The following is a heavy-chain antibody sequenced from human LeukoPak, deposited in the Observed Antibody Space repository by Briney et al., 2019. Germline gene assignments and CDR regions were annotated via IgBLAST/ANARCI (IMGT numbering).Heavy chain of an antibody. CDR2: INPNSGGT. CDR1: GYTFTGYY. CDR3: ARALFRRDGYNAHY. V-gene: IGHV1-2*06. D-gene: IGHD5-24*01. Sequence: GASVKVSCKASGYTFTGYYMHWVRQAPGQGLEWMGRINPNSGGTNYAQKFQGRVTMTRDTSISTAYMELSRLRSDDTAVYYCARALFRRDGYNAHYWGQGTLVTVSS. J-gene: IGHJ4*02.